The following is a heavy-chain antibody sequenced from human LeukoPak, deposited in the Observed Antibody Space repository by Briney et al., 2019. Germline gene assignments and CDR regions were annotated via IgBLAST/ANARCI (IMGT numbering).Heavy chain of an antibody. CDR2: ISAYNGNT. J-gene: IGHJ4*02. D-gene: IGHD2-21*02. CDR3: ARDSPYCGGDCYPLDY. CDR1: GYTFTSYD. Sequence: GASVKVSCKASGYTFTSYDINWVRQATGQGLEWMGWISAYNGNTNYAQKLQGRVTMTTDTSTSTAYMELRSLRSDDTAVYYCARDSPYCGGDCYPLDYWGQGTLVTVSS. V-gene: IGHV1-18*01.